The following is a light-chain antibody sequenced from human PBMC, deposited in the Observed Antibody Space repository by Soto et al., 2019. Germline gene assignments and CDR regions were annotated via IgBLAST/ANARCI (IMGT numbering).Light chain of an antibody. Sequence: QSALTQPASVSGSPGQSITISCTGTSSDVGSYNLVSWYQQHPGKAPKLMIYEGSKRPSGVSNRFSGSKSGNTASLTISGLQDEDEADYYCCSYAGSSTYVVFGGGTMVTVL. J-gene: IGLJ2*01. CDR2: EGS. CDR1: SSDVGSYNL. CDR3: CSYAGSSTYVV. V-gene: IGLV2-23*01.